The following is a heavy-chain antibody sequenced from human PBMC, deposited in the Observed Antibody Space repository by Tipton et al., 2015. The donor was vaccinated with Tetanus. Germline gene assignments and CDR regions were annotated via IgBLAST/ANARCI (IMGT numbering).Heavy chain of an antibody. V-gene: IGHV3-7*01. D-gene: IGHD1-26*01. CDR2: IKEDESEE. J-gene: IGHJ4*02. Sequence: GSLRLSCAASGFTFNNYWMSWLRQAPGKGLEWVAHIKEDESEEYYVDSVKGRFTISRGNAEHSLYLQMNSLRAEDTAVYYCARVLTVGATFDYWGQGTLVTVSS. CDR3: ARVLTVGATFDY. CDR1: GFTFNNYW.